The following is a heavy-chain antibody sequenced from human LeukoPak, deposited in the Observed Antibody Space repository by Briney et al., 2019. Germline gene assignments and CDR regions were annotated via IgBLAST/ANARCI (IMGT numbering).Heavy chain of an antibody. CDR3: AKEYCSNSVCHSLDY. V-gene: IGHV3-30*18. Sequence: LTGGSLRLSCAASGFTFSSSGMHWVRQAPGKGLDWVAVISYNGSNKYYADSVKGRFTFSSDNSKKTLYLQMNSLRAEDTAVYYCAKEYCSNSVCHSLDYWGQGTLVTVSS. CDR1: GFTFSSSG. J-gene: IGHJ4*02. CDR2: ISYNGSNK. D-gene: IGHD2-8*01.